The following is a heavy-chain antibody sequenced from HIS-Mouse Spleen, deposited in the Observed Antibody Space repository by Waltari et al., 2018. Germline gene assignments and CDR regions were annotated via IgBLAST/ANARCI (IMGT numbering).Heavy chain of an antibody. J-gene: IGHJ6*02. CDR3: ARELYSSGWIQNYYYGMDV. CDR1: GFTFSSYW. D-gene: IGHD6-19*01. Sequence: EVQLVESGGGLVQPGGSLRLSCAASGFTFSSYWMHWVRQAPGKGLVWVSSINSDGSSTSYADSVKGRFTISRDNAKNTLYLQMNSLRAEDTAVYYCARELYSSGWIQNYYYGMDVWGQGTTVTVSS. V-gene: IGHV3-74*01. CDR2: INSDGSST.